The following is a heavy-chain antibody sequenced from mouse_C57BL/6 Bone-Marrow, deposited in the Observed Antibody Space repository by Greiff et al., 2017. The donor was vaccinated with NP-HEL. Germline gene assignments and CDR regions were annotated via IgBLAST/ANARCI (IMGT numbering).Heavy chain of an antibody. CDR1: GYTFTSYW. D-gene: IGHD1-1*01. Sequence: QVQLKQPGAELVKPGASVKMSCKASGYTFTSYWITWVKQRPGQGLEWIGDIYPGSGSTNYNEKFKSKATLTVDTSSSTAYMQLSSLTSEDSAVYYCARRLRSSYYAMDYWGQGTSVTVSS. J-gene: IGHJ4*01. V-gene: IGHV1-55*01. CDR3: ARRLRSSYYAMDY. CDR2: IYPGSGST.